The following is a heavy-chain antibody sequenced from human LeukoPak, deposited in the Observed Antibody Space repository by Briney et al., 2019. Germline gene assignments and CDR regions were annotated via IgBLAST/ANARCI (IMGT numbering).Heavy chain of an antibody. J-gene: IGHJ4*02. CDR3: ARQIAPAGTAGFDF. V-gene: IGHV4-4*07. CDR2: IYSTGST. D-gene: IGHD6-13*01. CDR1: GGSISGYY. Sequence: SETLSLTCTVSGGSISGYYWSWIRQPAGKGLEWIGRIYSTGSTNYNPSLKSRVTMSVDTSKNQFSLRLRSVTAADTAVYYCARQIAPAGTAGFDFWGQGALVTVSS.